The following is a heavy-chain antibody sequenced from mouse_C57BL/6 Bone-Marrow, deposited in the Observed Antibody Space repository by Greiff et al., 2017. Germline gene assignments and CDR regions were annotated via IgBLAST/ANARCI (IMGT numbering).Heavy chain of an antibody. Sequence: EVQGVESGPVLVKPGASVKMSCKASGYTFTDYYMNWVKQSHGKSLEWIGVINPYNGGTSYNQKFKGKATLTVDKSSSTAYMELNSLTSEDSAVYYCAIYYDYALAYWGQGTLVTVSA. D-gene: IGHD2-4*01. CDR2: INPYNGGT. CDR3: AIYYDYALAY. V-gene: IGHV1-19*01. J-gene: IGHJ3*01. CDR1: GYTFTDYY.